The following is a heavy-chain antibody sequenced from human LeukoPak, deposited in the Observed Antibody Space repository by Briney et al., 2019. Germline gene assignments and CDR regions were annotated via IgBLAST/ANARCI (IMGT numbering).Heavy chain of an antibody. Sequence: ASVKVSCKASGYTFTGYYMHWVRQAPGQGLEWMGWINPNSGGTNYAQKFQGRVTMTRDTSISTAYMELSRLRSDDTAVYYCARERSITINWFDPWGQGTLVTVSS. CDR1: GYTFTGYY. V-gene: IGHV1-2*02. CDR3: ARERSITINWFDP. J-gene: IGHJ5*02. D-gene: IGHD3-3*01. CDR2: INPNSGGT.